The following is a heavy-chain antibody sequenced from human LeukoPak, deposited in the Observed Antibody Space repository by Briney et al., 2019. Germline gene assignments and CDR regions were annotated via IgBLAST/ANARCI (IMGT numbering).Heavy chain of an antibody. Sequence: GGSLRLSCAASGFTFSSYAMHWVRQAPGKGLEWVAVISYDGSNKYYADSVKGRFTISRDNSKNTLYLQMNSLRAEDTAVYYCARDGDPGPIVVVTAADNWFDPWGQGTLVTVSS. CDR2: ISYDGSNK. V-gene: IGHV3-30*04. CDR1: GFTFSSYA. CDR3: ARDGDPGPIVVVTAADNWFDP. D-gene: IGHD2-21*02. J-gene: IGHJ5*02.